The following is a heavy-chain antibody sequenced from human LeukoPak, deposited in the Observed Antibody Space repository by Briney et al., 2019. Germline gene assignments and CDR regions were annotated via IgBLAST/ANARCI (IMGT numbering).Heavy chain of an antibody. Sequence: ASVKVSCKXSGYIFTGYYMHWVRQSPGQGLEWMGRINPNSGGTNYSQKFQGRVTMTRDTSISTAYMELSRLRSDDTAVYYCARGRSLGYCSGGSCYLSYWGQGTLVTVSS. J-gene: IGHJ4*02. D-gene: IGHD2-15*01. CDR3: ARGRSLGYCSGGSCYLSY. CDR1: GYIFTGYY. V-gene: IGHV1-2*06. CDR2: INPNSGGT.